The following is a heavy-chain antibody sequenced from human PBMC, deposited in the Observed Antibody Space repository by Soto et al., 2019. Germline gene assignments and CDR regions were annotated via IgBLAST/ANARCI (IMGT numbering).Heavy chain of an antibody. J-gene: IGHJ4*02. D-gene: IGHD2-21*02. CDR2: IHPSGGGT. V-gene: IGHV1-46*02. CDR3: ARGGHIAVVTASFDN. Sequence: QVQPVQSGAEVRKPGASVKVSCRPSGYTFNTYYLHWLRQAPGQALEWMGVIHPSGGGTTYAQKFLGSVTVTRDTSTTTVFMELSSLRSDDTAVYYCARGGHIAVVTASFDNWGQGTLVTVSS. CDR1: GYTFNTYY.